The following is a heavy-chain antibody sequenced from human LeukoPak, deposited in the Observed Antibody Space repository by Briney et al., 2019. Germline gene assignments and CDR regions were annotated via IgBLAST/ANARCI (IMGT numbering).Heavy chain of an antibody. CDR2: IYPGDSDT. J-gene: IGHJ4*02. CDR1: VDSTTSNW. CDR3: ARLHLWRGYPQCFDY. V-gene: IGHV5-51*01. D-gene: IGHD3-3*02. Sequence: GESLKISCKCSVDSTTSNWIRWSRQMPGKGLEWMGIIYPGDSDTRYSPSFQGQVTISADKSISTAYLQWSSLKAPDTAMYYCARLHLWRGYPQCFDYWGQGTLVTVSS.